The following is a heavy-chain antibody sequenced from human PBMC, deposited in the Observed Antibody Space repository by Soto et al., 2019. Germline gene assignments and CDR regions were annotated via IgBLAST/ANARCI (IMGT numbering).Heavy chain of an antibody. CDR3: ARPHRAAFAWAAES. CDR2: VSDVERA. V-gene: IGHV3-53*01. J-gene: IGHJ5*02. CDR1: GFSVSSDY. Sequence: EVRLVESGGGLIQPGGSLRLSCVVSGFSVSSDYMSWVRQAPGKGLEWVTVVSDVERANYADSVKGRFTVSRDISTRTVFLQTTSLSAEDTPVYYGARPHRAAFAWAAESWGQGNLVIVSS. D-gene: IGHD2-15*01.